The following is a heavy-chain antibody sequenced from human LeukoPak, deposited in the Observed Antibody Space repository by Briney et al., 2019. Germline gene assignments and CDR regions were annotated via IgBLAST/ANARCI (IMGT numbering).Heavy chain of an antibody. CDR1: GGSFSGYY. CDR3: ARGPDDSSFLLSAGVYLDY. CDR2: INHSGST. Sequence: SETLSLTCAVYGGSFSGYYWSWIRQPPGKGLEWIGEINHSGSTNYNPSLKSRVTISVDTSKNQFSLKLSSVTAADTAVYYCARGPDDSSFLLSAGVYLDYWGQGTLVTVSS. D-gene: IGHD3-22*01. J-gene: IGHJ4*02. V-gene: IGHV4-34*01.